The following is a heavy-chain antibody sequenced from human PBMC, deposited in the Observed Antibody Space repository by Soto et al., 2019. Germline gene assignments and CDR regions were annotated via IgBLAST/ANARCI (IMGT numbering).Heavy chain of an antibody. Sequence: ASVKVSCKASGYTFTSYAMHWVRQAPGQRLEWMGWINAGNGNTKYSQKFQGRVTITRDTSASTAYMELSSLRSEDTAVYYCAREPPRGGELVFDSWGQGTMVTVSS. J-gene: IGHJ3*02. V-gene: IGHV1-3*01. CDR2: INAGNGNT. D-gene: IGHD3-10*01. CDR3: AREPPRGGELVFDS. CDR1: GYTFTSYA.